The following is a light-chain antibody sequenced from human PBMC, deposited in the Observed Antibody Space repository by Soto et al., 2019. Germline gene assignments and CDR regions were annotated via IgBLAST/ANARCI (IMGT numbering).Light chain of an antibody. J-gene: IGLJ2*01. V-gene: IGLV2-14*03. Sequence: QSLLTQPASVSGSPGQSITISCTGTSSDVGGYNYVSWYQHHPGKAPKLMIYDVSNRPSGVSNRFSGSKSGNTASLTISGLQAEDEADYYCSSYTSSSTLVFGGGTKLTVL. CDR2: DVS. CDR3: SSYTSSSTLV. CDR1: SSDVGGYNY.